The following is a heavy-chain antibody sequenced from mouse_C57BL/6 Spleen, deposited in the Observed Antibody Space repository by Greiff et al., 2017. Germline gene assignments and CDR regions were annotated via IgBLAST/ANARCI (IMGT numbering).Heavy chain of an antibody. Sequence: QVQLQQPGAELVRPGSSVKLSCKASGYTFTSYWMDWVKQRPGQGLEWIGNIYPSDSETHYNQKFKDKATLTVDKSSSTAYMQLSSLTSEESAVYYWAREGDRQLRVFAYWGQGTLVTVSA. CDR1: GYTFTSYW. D-gene: IGHD3-2*02. CDR2: IYPSDSET. V-gene: IGHV1-61*01. J-gene: IGHJ3*01. CDR3: AREGDRQLRVFAY.